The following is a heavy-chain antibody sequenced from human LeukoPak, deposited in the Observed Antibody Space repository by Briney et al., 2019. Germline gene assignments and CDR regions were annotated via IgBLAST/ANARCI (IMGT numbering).Heavy chain of an antibody. CDR3: ARDPPENTWFGYFDY. V-gene: IGHV3-33*01. D-gene: IGHD3-10*01. Sequence: GGSLRLSCAASEFTFSRYGMHWVRQAPGKGLEWVSVIWCDGGNKRYADSVEGRFTISRDNSKNMLYLQMNSLRAEDTAVYYCARDPPENTWFGYFDYWGQGALVTVSS. CDR1: EFTFSRYG. J-gene: IGHJ4*02. CDR2: IWCDGGNK.